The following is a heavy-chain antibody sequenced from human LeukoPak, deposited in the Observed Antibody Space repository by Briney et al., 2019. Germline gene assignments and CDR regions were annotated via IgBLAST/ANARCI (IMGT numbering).Heavy chain of an antibody. CDR2: IKPDGSEK. Sequence: PGGSLRLSCAASGLMFNTYWMSCVRPAPGKGLEWVATIKPDGSEKYYVDSVTGRFTISRDNAKNSLSLQMSSLRAEDTAVYYCARARLDSWGQGSLVTVSS. V-gene: IGHV3-7*01. J-gene: IGHJ5*01. CDR1: GLMFNTYW. CDR3: ARARLDS.